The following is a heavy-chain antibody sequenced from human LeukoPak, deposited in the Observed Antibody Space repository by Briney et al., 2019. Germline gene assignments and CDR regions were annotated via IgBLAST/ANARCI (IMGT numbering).Heavy chain of an antibody. Sequence: GGSLRLSCAAFGFTFSSNAMHWVRQAPGRGLEWVAFISYEGSTIYYADSVKGRFTISRDNSKNTLSLQMHSLRAEDTAVYYCAKDLATKYALDYWGQGTLVTVSS. CDR3: AKDLATKYALDY. CDR1: GFTFSSNA. J-gene: IGHJ4*02. V-gene: IGHV3-30*18. CDR2: ISYEGSTI. D-gene: IGHD2-8*01.